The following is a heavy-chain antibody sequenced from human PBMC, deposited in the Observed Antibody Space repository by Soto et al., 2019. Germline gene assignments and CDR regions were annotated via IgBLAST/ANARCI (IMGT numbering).Heavy chain of an antibody. V-gene: IGHV1-18*01. Sequence: QVQLVQSGNEVKEPGASVKVSCKASGYTFTRYGISWVRQAPGQGLEWMGWISGYNGKANYAQKVQDRVIMTTDTATSTDYIELRSLRSDDTAVYYCAREADVPYYYYGMDVWGQGTTVTVSS. CDR1: GYTFTRYG. CDR2: ISGYNGKA. CDR3: AREADVPYYYYGMDV. D-gene: IGHD6-19*01. J-gene: IGHJ6*02.